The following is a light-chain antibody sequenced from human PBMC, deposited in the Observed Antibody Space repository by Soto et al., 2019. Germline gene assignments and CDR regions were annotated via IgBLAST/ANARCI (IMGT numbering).Light chain of an antibody. CDR3: RSYTSSSTLV. CDR1: SSDVGGYNY. V-gene: IGLV2-14*01. CDR2: DVS. J-gene: IGLJ2*01. Sequence: QSALTQPASVSGSPGQSITISCTGTSSDVGGYNYVSWYQQHPGKAPKLMIYDVSNRPSGVSNRFSGSKSGNTASLTNSGLQAEDEADYYCRSYTSSSTLVFGGGTKLTVI.